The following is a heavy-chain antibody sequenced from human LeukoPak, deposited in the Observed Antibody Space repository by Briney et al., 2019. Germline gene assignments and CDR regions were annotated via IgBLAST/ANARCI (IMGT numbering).Heavy chain of an antibody. J-gene: IGHJ4*02. CDR1: GFTFSSYA. Sequence: GGSLRLSCAASGFTFSSYAMSWVRQAPGKGLEWVSAISGSGGSTYYADSAKGRFTISRDNSKNTLYLQMNSLRAEDTAVYYCAKGRGYSGYAYFDYWGQGTLVTVSS. V-gene: IGHV3-23*01. D-gene: IGHD5-12*01. CDR2: ISGSGGST. CDR3: AKGRGYSGYAYFDY.